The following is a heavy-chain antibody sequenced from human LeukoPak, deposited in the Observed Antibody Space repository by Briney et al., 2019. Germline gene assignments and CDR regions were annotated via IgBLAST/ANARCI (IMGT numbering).Heavy chain of an antibody. CDR1: GFTVSSNY. D-gene: IGHD1-26*01. CDR2: IYSGGST. Sequence: GGSLRLSCAASGFTVSSNYMSWVRQAPGKGLEWVSVIYSGGSTYYADSVKGRFTISRDNSKNTLYLQMNSLRAEDTAVYYCASLGATNYFDYWGQGTLVTVSS. V-gene: IGHV3-53*01. J-gene: IGHJ4*02. CDR3: ASLGATNYFDY.